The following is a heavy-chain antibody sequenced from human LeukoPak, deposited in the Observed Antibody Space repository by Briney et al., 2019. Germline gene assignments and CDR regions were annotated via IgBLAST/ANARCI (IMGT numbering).Heavy chain of an antibody. Sequence: SETLSLTCAVYGGSFSGYYWSWIRQPPGKGLEWIGEINHSGSTNYNPSLKRRVTISVDTSKNQFSLKLSSVTAADTAVYYCARGVEGYCSSTSCYPYYYYYYYMDVWGKGTTVTVSS. CDR1: GGSFSGYY. CDR2: INHSGST. J-gene: IGHJ6*03. D-gene: IGHD2-2*01. V-gene: IGHV4-34*01. CDR3: ARGVEGYCSSTSCYPYYYYYYYMDV.